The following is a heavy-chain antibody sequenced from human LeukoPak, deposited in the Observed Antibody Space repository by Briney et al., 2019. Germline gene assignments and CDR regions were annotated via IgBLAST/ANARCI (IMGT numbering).Heavy chain of an antibody. CDR3: ARGFWSGQDLYYYMDV. CDR2: INPSGGST. Sequence: ASVKVSCKASGYTFTSYYMHWVRQAPGQGLEWMGIINPSGGSTSYAQKFQGRVTMTRDMSTSTVYMELSSLRSEDTAVYYRARGFWSGQDLYYYMDVWGKGTTVTVSS. V-gene: IGHV1-46*01. J-gene: IGHJ6*03. CDR1: GYTFTSYY. D-gene: IGHD3-3*01.